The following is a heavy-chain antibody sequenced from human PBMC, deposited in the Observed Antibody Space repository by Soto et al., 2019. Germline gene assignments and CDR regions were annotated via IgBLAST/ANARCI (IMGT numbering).Heavy chain of an antibody. CDR2: IWYDGSNK. V-gene: IGHV3-33*01. CDR3: ARYNGDYDYYYYGMEV. D-gene: IGHD4-17*01. CDR1: GFTFSSYG. J-gene: IGHJ6*02. Sequence: GGSLRLSCAASGFTFSSYGMHWVRQAPGKGLEWAAVIWYDGSNKYYADSVKGRFTISRDNSKNTLYLQMNSLRAEDTAVYYCARYNGDYDYYYYGMEVWGQGTTVTVSS.